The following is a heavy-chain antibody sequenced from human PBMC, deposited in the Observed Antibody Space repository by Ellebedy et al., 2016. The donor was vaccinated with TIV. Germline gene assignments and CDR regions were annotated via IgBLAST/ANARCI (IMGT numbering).Heavy chain of an antibody. V-gene: IGHV1-8*02. CDR1: AYNFNDYY. Sequence: ASVKVSXXASAYNFNDYYIHWVRQAPGQGLEWLGWMNPNNGNTGYAQKFQGRVTMTRDTSTSTAYMELSSLISEDTAVYYCARNPSKTGDFDNWGQGTLVTVSS. D-gene: IGHD7-27*01. CDR2: MNPNNGNT. CDR3: ARNPSKTGDFDN. J-gene: IGHJ4*02.